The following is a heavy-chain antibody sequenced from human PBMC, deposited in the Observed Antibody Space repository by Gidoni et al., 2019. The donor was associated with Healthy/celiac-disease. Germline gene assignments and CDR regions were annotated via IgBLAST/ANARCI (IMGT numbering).Heavy chain of an antibody. D-gene: IGHD5-12*01. J-gene: IGHJ4*02. CDR1: GFTFDDYT. V-gene: IGHV3-43*01. CDR3: AKESGYSGYVWFDY. Sequence: EVQLVESGGVVVQRGGSLRRSCAASGFTFDDYTMHWVRQAPGKGLEWVSLISWDGGSTYYADSVKGRFTISRDHSKNSLYLQMNSLRTEDTALYYCAKESGYSGYVWFDYWGQGTLVTVSS. CDR2: ISWDGGST.